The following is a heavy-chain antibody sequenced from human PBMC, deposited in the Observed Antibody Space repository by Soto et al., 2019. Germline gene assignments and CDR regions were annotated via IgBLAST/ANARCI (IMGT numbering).Heavy chain of an antibody. CDR2: IDSAGDA. J-gene: IGHJ5*02. V-gene: IGHV3-13*01. Sequence: EVQLVESGGGLVQPGGSLRLSCAASGFTFSSHDMHWVRQVTGKGLEWVSGIDSAGDAKYPASVKGRFTISRENAKNSLHLQMNSLRGGDTAVYYCARGGIWGVSWNWFDTWGQGTLVTVSS. D-gene: IGHD3-10*01. CDR3: ARGGIWGVSWNWFDT. CDR1: GFTFSSHD.